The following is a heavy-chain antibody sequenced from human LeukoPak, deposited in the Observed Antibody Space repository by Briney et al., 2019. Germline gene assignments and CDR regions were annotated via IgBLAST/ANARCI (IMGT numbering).Heavy chain of an antibody. Sequence: SETLSLTCAVYGGSFSGYYWSWIRQPPGKGLEWIGEINHSGSTNYNPSLKSRVTISVDTSKNQFSLKLSSVTAADTAVYYCARGDRYGGSYGAYWGQGTLVTVSS. CDR1: GGSFSGYY. J-gene: IGHJ4*02. V-gene: IGHV4-34*01. CDR2: INHSGST. CDR3: ARGDRYGGSYGAY. D-gene: IGHD1-26*01.